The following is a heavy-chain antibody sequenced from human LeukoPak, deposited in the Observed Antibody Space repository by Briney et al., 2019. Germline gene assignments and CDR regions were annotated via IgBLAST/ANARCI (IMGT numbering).Heavy chain of an antibody. D-gene: IGHD6-13*01. J-gene: IGHJ5*02. Sequence: GASVKVSCKASGYTFTSYYMHWVRQAPGQGLEWMGWINPNSGGTNYAQKFQGRVTMTRDTSISTAYMELSRLRSDDTAVYYCARGRIAAAGSSTWFDPWGQGTLVTVSS. CDR2: INPNSGGT. CDR3: ARGRIAAAGSSTWFDP. CDR1: GYTFTSYY. V-gene: IGHV1-2*02.